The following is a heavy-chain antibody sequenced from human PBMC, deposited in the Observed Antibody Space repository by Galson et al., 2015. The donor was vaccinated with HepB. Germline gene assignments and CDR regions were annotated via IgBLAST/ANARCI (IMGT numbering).Heavy chain of an antibody. CDR1: GFTFSLHW. CDR3: ARGLEGEGSVGLDC. V-gene: IGHV3-74*01. Sequence: FLRLAGAASGFTFSLHWMYWVRQAPRKELVWVSRIYRDGSRTNEADSGKGRLTNSTDNAKNTLSLQMTSLRAEDTAVYYCARGLEGEGSVGLDCWGRGALVTVSS. CDR2: IYRDGSRT. J-gene: IGHJ4*02. D-gene: IGHD3-10*01.